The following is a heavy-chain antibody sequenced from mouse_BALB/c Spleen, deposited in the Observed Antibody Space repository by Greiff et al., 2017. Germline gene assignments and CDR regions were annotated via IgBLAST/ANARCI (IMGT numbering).Heavy chain of an antibody. D-gene: IGHD1-1*01. CDR1: GYTFTSYY. J-gene: IGHJ4*01. CDR2: IYPGDGST. Sequence: QVQLQQSGPELVKPGASVKMSCKASGYTFTSYYIHWVKQRPGQGLEWIGWIYPGDGSTKYNEKFKGKTTLTADKSSSTAYMLLSSLTSEDSAIYFCARRGNYGHSEAMDYWGQGTSVTVSS. V-gene: IGHV1S56*01. CDR3: ARRGNYGHSEAMDY.